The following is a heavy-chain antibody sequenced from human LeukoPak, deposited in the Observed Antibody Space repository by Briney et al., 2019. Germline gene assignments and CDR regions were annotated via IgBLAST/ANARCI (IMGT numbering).Heavy chain of an antibody. CDR1: GFTFSNAW. V-gene: IGHV3-15*01. Sequence: PGGSLRLSGAASGFTFSNAWMSWVRQAPGKGLEWVGRIRSKTDGGTTDYAAPVKGRFSISRDDSKDTLYLQMNSLKIEDTAVYYCTGRWGSSGYWGQGTLVTVSS. J-gene: IGHJ4*02. D-gene: IGHD3-16*01. CDR3: TGRWGSSGY. CDR2: IRSKTDGGTT.